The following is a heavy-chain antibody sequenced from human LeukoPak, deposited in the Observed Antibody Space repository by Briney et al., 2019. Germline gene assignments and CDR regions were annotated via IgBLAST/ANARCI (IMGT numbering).Heavy chain of an antibody. CDR2: INPNSGGT. J-gene: IGHJ5*02. V-gene: IGHV1-2*02. CDR1: GYTFTGYY. D-gene: IGHD2-2*01. Sequence: ASVKVSCKASGYTFTGYYMHWVRQAPGQGLEWMGWINPNSGGTNYAQKFQGRVTMTRDTSISTAYMELSRLRSDDTAVYYCARHGGAYCSSTSCENWFDPWGQGTLVTVSS. CDR3: ARHGGAYCSSTSCENWFDP.